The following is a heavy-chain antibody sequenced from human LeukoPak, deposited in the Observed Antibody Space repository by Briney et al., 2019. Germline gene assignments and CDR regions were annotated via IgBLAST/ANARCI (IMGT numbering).Heavy chain of an antibody. CDR3: ARGGGKRAPFDY. CDR2: IYYSGST. D-gene: IGHD4-23*01. CDR1: GGSISSGGYY. Sequence: SQTLSLTCTVSGGSISSGGYYWSWIRQHPGKGLEWIGYIYYSGSTYYNPSLKSRVTISVDTSKNQFSLKLSSVTAADTAVYYCARGGGKRAPFDYWGQGTLVTVSS. J-gene: IGHJ4*02. V-gene: IGHV4-31*03.